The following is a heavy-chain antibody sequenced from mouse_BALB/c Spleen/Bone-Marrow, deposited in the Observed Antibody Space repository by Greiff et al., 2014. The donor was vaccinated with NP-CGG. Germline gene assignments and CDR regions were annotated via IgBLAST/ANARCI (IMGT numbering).Heavy chain of an antibody. CDR3: ARITTATGAMDY. CDR1: GFSLTNYG. Sequence: VKLVESGPGLVAPSQSLSITCTVSGFSLTNYGVHWVRQPPGKGLGWLGVIWADGSTNYNSALMSRLSISKDDSKSQVSFKMNSLQTDDTAMYYCARITTATGAMDYWGQGTSVTVSS. J-gene: IGHJ4*01. V-gene: IGHV2-9*02. CDR2: IWADGST. D-gene: IGHD1-2*01.